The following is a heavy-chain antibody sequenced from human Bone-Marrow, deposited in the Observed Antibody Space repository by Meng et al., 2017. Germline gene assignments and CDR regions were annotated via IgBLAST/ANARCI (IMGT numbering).Heavy chain of an antibody. Sequence: SETLSLTCTVSGGSISSGSYYWSWIRQPAGKGLEWIGRIYTSGSTNYNPSLKSRVTISVDTSKNQFSLKLSSVTAADTAVYYCARSSGCYLYYFDYWGQGTLVTVSS. CDR1: GGSISSGSYY. J-gene: IGHJ4*02. CDR2: IYTSGST. D-gene: IGHD6-19*01. V-gene: IGHV4-61*02. CDR3: ARSSGCYLYYFDY.